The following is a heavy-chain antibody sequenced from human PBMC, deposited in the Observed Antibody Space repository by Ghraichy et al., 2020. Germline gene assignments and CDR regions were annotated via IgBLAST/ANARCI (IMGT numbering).Heavy chain of an antibody. Sequence: SETLSLTCTVSGGSISSGDYYWSWIRQPPGKGLEWIGYIYYSGSTYYNPSLKSRVTISVDTSKNQFSLKLSSVTAADTAVYYCARAGGRDGYNSRDDAFDIWGQGTMVTVSS. V-gene: IGHV4-30-4*01. CDR1: GGSISSGDYY. D-gene: IGHD5-24*01. CDR3: ARAGGRDGYNSRDDAFDI. J-gene: IGHJ3*02. CDR2: IYYSGST.